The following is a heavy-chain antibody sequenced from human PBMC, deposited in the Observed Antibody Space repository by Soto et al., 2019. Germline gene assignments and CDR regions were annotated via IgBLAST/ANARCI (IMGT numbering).Heavy chain of an antibody. CDR2: IYYSGST. V-gene: IGHV4-59*08. Sequence: QVQLQESGPGLVKPSETLSLTCTVSGGSISSDYWSWIRQPPGKGLEWIGYIYYSGSTNYNPSLTSRVTISVDTSKNQFSLKLSSVTAADTAVYYCASLGRYCSGGRCYAWFDPWGQGTLVPVSS. CDR1: GGSISSDY. D-gene: IGHD2-15*01. CDR3: ASLGRYCSGGRCYAWFDP. J-gene: IGHJ5*02.